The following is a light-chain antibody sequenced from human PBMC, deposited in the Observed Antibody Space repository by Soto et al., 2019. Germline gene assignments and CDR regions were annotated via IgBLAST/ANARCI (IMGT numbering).Light chain of an antibody. CDR2: DAS. J-gene: IGKJ2*01. CDR3: QQYGSSPWYT. V-gene: IGKV3-20*01. CDR1: QSVSSSY. Sequence: EIVLTQSPGTLSLSPGERATLSCRASQSVSSSYLAWYQQKPGQAPRLLIYDASSRATGIPDRFSGSGSGTDFTLTISRLEPEDFAVYYCQQYGSSPWYTFGQGPSWRSN.